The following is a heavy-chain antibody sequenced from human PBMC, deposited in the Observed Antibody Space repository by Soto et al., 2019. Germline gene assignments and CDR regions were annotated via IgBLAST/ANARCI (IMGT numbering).Heavy chain of an antibody. CDR2: IYYSGNT. CDR3: ARQGGESSDGLYYFDS. CDR1: GGSTSSDNY. D-gene: IGHD3-16*01. Sequence: QVQLQESGPGLVKPSQTLSLTCTVSGGSTSSDNYWSWIRQPPGKGLEWIGHIYYSGNTDYNPSLKSRLAISIDTSKNQFSLKLSSVTAADTALYFCARQGGESSDGLYYFDSWGQGSLVTVSS. J-gene: IGHJ4*02. V-gene: IGHV4-30-4*01.